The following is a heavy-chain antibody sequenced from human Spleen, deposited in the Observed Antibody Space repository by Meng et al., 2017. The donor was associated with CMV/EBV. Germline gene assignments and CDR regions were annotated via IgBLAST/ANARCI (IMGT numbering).Heavy chain of an antibody. CDR2: IGGSGGGA. Sequence: VSGFTFSSYAMSWVRQAPGKGLEWVSAIGGSGGGAYYADSVKGRLTISRDNSKNTLYLQMNSLRAEDTAVYYCARLGAPTRRYFDYWGQGTLVTVSS. J-gene: IGHJ4*02. CDR3: ARLGAPTRRYFDY. D-gene: IGHD1-26*01. CDR1: GFTFSSYA. V-gene: IGHV3-23*01.